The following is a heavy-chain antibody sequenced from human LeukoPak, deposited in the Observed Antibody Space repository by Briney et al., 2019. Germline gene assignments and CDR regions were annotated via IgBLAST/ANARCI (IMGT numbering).Heavy chain of an antibody. CDR1: GFTFSSYG. CDR3: AKVGRWDILTGFYDAFDI. Sequence: PGGSLRLSCAASGFTFSSYGMHWVRQAPGKGLEWVAVIWYDGSNKYYADSVKGRFTISRDNSKNTLYLQMNSLRAEDTAVYYCAKVGRWDILTGFYDAFDIWGQGTMVTVSS. CDR2: IWYDGSNK. V-gene: IGHV3-33*06. D-gene: IGHD3-9*01. J-gene: IGHJ3*02.